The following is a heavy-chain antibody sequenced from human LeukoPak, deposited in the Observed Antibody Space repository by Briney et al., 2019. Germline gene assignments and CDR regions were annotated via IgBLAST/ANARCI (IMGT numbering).Heavy chain of an antibody. D-gene: IGHD4-17*01. V-gene: IGHV3-21*01. CDR3: ARGRGYSDKRTRIYFDY. Sequence: GGSLRLSCAASGFTFSSYSMNWVRQAPGKGLEWVSSISSSSSYIYYADSVKGRFTISRDNAKNSLYLQMNSLRAEDTAVYYCARGRGYSDKRTRIYFDYWGQGTLVTVSS. CDR2: ISSSSSYI. CDR1: GFTFSSYS. J-gene: IGHJ4*02.